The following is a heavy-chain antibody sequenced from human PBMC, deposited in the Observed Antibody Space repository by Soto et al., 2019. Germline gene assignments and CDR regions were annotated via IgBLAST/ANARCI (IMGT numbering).Heavy chain of an antibody. J-gene: IGHJ4*02. Sequence: QVHVVQSGAEVKKPGSSVKVTCKSFGGTFNSFGINWVRQAPGQGLEYMGAIIPAFGTTNFAQKFRDRVTVVADASNSTSYRELSSLTSDDTATYYCSIEVWGRGGHYLDSWGQGTLVTVSS. V-gene: IGHV1-69*01. CDR2: IIPAFGTT. CDR3: SIEVWGRGGHYLDS. CDR1: GGTFNSFG. D-gene: IGHD7-27*01.